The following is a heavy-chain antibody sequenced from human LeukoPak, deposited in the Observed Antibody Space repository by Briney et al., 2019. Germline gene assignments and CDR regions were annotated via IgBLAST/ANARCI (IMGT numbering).Heavy chain of an antibody. Sequence: GGSLRLSCAASGFTFSSYGMSWVRQAPGKGLEWVSSITRSSIYIYYADSVKGRFTISRDNAKNSLYLQMNSLRAEDTAIYYCARLPYSGYGGGRVYWGQGTLVTVSS. J-gene: IGHJ4*02. V-gene: IGHV3-21*01. D-gene: IGHD5-12*01. CDR3: ARLPYSGYGGGRVY. CDR1: GFTFSSYG. CDR2: ITRSSIYI.